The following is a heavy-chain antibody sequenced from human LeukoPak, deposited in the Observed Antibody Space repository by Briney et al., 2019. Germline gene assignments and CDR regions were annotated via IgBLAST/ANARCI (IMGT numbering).Heavy chain of an antibody. CDR1: GFTFSSYA. J-gene: IGHJ2*01. CDR2: IGTGDTT. V-gene: IGHV3-23*01. CDR3: GALAAAVAGL. D-gene: IGHD6-25*01. Sequence: GGSLRLSCAASGFTFSSYAMSWVRQAPGKGLEWVSGIGTGDTTYYADSVKGRFTISRDNSKNTLYLQMYSLRAEDTAVYYCGALAAAVAGLWGRGTLVTVSS.